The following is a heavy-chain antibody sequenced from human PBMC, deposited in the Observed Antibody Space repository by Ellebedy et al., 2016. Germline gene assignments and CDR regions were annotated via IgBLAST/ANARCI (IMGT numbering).Heavy chain of an antibody. J-gene: IGHJ4*02. CDR3: KVLFY. CDR2: IKSKTDGGTT. CDR1: GFTFNTYA. V-gene: IGHV3-15*01. D-gene: IGHD2-21*01. Sequence: GGSLRLSXAASGFTFNTYAMTWVRQAPGKGLEWVGRIKSKTDGGTTDYAAPVKGRFTISRDDSKNTLYLQMNSLKTEDTAVYYCKVLFYWGQGTLVTVSS.